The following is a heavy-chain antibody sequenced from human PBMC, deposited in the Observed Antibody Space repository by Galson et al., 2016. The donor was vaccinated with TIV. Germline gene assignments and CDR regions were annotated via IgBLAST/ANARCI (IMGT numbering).Heavy chain of an antibody. D-gene: IGHD3-3*01. V-gene: IGHV4-59*12. J-gene: IGHJ5*02. CDR3: AGSGTVFGLIKNWFDP. CDR1: GGSINNYY. Sequence: ETLSLTCTVSGGSINNYYWSWIRQPPDKGLEWIGYIYDRGSTDYNPSLKSRVTMSVDTSKNQFSLKLTSVTAADTAVYYCAGSGTVFGLIKNWFDPWGQGTLVTVSS. CDR2: IYDRGST.